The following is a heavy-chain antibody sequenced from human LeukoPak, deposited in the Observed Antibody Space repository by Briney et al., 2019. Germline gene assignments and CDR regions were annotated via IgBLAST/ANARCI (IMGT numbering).Heavy chain of an antibody. CDR1: GYSISSGYY. Sequence: SETLSLTCTVSGYSISSGYYWGWIRQPPGKGLEWIGSIYHSGSTYYNPSLKSRVTISVDTSKNQFSLKLSSVTAADTAVYYCARDRWNTMVRGVTDQHDAFDIWGQGTMVTVSS. CDR2: IYHSGST. V-gene: IGHV4-38-2*02. D-gene: IGHD3-10*01. CDR3: ARDRWNTMVRGVTDQHDAFDI. J-gene: IGHJ3*02.